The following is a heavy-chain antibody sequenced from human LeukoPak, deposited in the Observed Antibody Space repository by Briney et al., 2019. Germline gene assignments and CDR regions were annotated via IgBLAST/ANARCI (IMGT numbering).Heavy chain of an antibody. J-gene: IGHJ6*02. CDR1: GYTFTSYG. CDR2: ISAYNGNT. CDR3: ARDGDCSSTSCYSHYYYGMDV. D-gene: IGHD2-2*03. Sequence: ASMKVSCKASGYTFTSYGISWVRQAPGQGLEWMGWISAYNGNTNYAQKLQGRVTMTTDTSTSTAYMELRSLRSDDTAVYYCARDGDCSSTSCYSHYYYGMDVWGQGTTVTVSS. V-gene: IGHV1-18*01.